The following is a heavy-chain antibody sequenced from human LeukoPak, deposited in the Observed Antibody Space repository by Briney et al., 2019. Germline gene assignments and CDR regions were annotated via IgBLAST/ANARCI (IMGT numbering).Heavy chain of an antibody. CDR1: GFTVSSNY. CDR3: ARDVGSTEGDRDSDYSGMDV. Sequence: GGSLRLSCAASGFTVSSNYMGWVRQAPGEGLEWVSGIYSGGSTFYESAVTDRFTISRDNSKITLYLQMNSLRAEDTAVYYCARDVGSTEGDRDSDYSGMDVWGQGTTVTVSS. J-gene: IGHJ6*02. CDR2: IYSGGST. V-gene: IGHV3-66*01. D-gene: IGHD2-21*02.